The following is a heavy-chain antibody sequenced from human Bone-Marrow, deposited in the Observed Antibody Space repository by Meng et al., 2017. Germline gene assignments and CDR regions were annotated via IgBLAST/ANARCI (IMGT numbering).Heavy chain of an antibody. V-gene: IGHV1-2*02. D-gene: IGHD6-13*01. Sequence: ASVKVSCKASGYTFAAYWIHWVRQAPGQGLEWMGWINPNSGGTNYAQKFQGRVTMTRDTSISTAYMELSRLRSDDTAVYYCARDPSSSYYFDYWGQGTLVTVSS. CDR2: INPNSGGT. CDR1: GYTFAAYW. CDR3: ARDPSSSYYFDY. J-gene: IGHJ4*02.